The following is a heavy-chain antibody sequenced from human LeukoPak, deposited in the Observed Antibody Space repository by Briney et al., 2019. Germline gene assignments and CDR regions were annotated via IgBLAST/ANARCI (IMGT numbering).Heavy chain of an antibody. V-gene: IGHV3-7*01. CDR1: GFSVSGYW. J-gene: IGHJ4*02. D-gene: IGHD6-13*01. CDR3: AREWQGGIAAAGTRIEGDY. CDR2: IKQDGSEK. Sequence: GGSLRLSCAVSGFSVSGYWRTWVRQAPGKGLEWVANIKQDGSEKNYVDSVKGRFTISRDNAENSLFLQMNSLRVEDTAVYSCAREWQGGIAAAGTRIEGDYWGQGTLVAVSS.